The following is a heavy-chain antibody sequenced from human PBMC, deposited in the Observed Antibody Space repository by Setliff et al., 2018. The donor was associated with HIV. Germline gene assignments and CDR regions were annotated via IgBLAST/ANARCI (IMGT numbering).Heavy chain of an antibody. J-gene: IGHJ5*02. CDR3: AREAPSEPTRYYNFWSGYPDWFDP. CDR1: GDSIISGSYY. D-gene: IGHD3-3*01. Sequence: ASETLSLTCIVTGDSIISGSYYWAWIRQPPGKGLEWIGTIYNGGASHYNPSLKSRVIIFLDPSKNQFSLELTSVTAADTAVYYCAREAPSEPTRYYNFWSGYPDWFDPWGPGTLVTVSS. CDR2: IYNGGAS. V-gene: IGHV4-39*07.